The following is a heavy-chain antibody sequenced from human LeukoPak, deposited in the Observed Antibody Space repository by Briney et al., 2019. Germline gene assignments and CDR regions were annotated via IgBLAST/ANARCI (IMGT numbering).Heavy chain of an antibody. Sequence: KPGESLKISCKGSGHSFTSYWIGWVRQMPGKGLEWMGIFYPGDSDTRYSPSFQGQVTISADKSISTAYLQWSSLKASDTAMYYCARLGYYDSSGFYYPFDYWGQGTLVTVSS. CDR3: ARLGYYDSSGFYYPFDY. J-gene: IGHJ4*02. V-gene: IGHV5-51*01. CDR2: FYPGDSDT. D-gene: IGHD3-22*01. CDR1: GHSFTSYW.